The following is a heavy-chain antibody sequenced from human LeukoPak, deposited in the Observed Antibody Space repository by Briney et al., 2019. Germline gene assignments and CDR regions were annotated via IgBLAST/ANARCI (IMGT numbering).Heavy chain of an antibody. J-gene: IGHJ4*02. V-gene: IGHV4-34*01. CDR3: ARKRESSSSWYGGLAY. D-gene: IGHD6-13*01. Sequence: PSETLSLTCAVYGGSFSGYYWSWIRQPPGKGLEWIGEINHSGSTNYNPSLKSRVTISVDTSKNQFSLKLSSVTAEDTAVYYCARKRESSSSWYGGLAYWGQGTLVTVSS. CDR2: INHSGST. CDR1: GGSFSGYY.